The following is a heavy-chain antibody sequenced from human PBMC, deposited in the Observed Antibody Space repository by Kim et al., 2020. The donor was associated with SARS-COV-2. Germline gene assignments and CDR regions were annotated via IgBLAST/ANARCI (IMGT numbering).Heavy chain of an antibody. CDR3: AKGGHYDFWSGSLVPKLHGMDV. D-gene: IGHD3-3*01. Sequence: GGSLRLSCAASGFTFSSYAMSWVRQAPGKGLEWVSAISGSGGSTYYADSVKGRFTISRDNSKNTLYLQMNSLRAEDTAVYYCAKGGHYDFWSGSLVPKLHGMDVWGQGTTVTVSS. V-gene: IGHV3-23*01. J-gene: IGHJ6*02. CDR2: ISGSGGST. CDR1: GFTFSSYA.